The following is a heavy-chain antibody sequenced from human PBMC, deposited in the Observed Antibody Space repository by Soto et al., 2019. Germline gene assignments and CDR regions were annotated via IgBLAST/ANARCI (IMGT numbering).Heavy chain of an antibody. V-gene: IGHV4-31*03. D-gene: IGHD2-2*01. Sequence: QVQLQESGPGLVKPSQTLSLTCTVSGGSISSGGYYWSWIRQHPGKGLEWIGYIYYSGSTYYNPSLKSRVTISVDTSKNQFSLKLSSVTAADTAVYYCARYPSGSSTSWHPRSGMDVWGQGTTVTVSS. CDR2: IYYSGST. CDR3: ARYPSGSSTSWHPRSGMDV. J-gene: IGHJ6*02. CDR1: GGSISSGGYY.